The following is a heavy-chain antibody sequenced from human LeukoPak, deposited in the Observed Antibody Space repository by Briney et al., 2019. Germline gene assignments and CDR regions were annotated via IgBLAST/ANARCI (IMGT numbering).Heavy chain of an antibody. CDR1: GGTFSSYA. J-gene: IGHJ4*02. CDR3: ARRVAAAGRTRVFDY. CDR2: IIPIFGTA. V-gene: IGHV1-69*13. D-gene: IGHD6-13*01. Sequence: SVKVSCKASGGTFSSYAISWVRQAPGQGLEWMGGIIPIFGTANYAQKFRGRVTITADESTSTAYMELSSLRSEDTAVYYCARRVAAAGRTRVFDYWGQGTLVTVSS.